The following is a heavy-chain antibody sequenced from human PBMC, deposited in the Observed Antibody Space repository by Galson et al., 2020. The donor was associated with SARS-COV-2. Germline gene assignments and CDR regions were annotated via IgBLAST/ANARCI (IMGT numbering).Heavy chain of an antibody. J-gene: IGHJ4*02. CDR2: ISYDGSNK. CDR1: GFTFSSYA. V-gene: IGHV3-30*04. D-gene: IGHD1-26*01. CDR3: ARQPVPLGGGNEWAYFDY. Sequence: GGSLRLSCAASGFTFSSYAMHWVRQAPGKGLEWVAVISYDGSNKYYADSVKGRFTISRDNSKNTLYLQMNSLRAEDTAVYYCARQPVPLGGGNEWAYFDYWGQGTPVTVSS.